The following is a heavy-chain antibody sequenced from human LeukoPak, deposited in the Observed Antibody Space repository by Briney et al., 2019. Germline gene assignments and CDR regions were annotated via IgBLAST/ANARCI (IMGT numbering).Heavy chain of an antibody. CDR2: INHSGST. CDR3: ARHAAYGDYGHDAFDI. Sequence: PSETLSLTCAVYGGSFSGYYWSWIRQPPGKGLEWIGEINHSGSTNYNPSLKSRVTISVDTSKNQFSLKLSSVTAADTAVYYCARHAAYGDYGHDAFDIWGQGTMVTVSS. J-gene: IGHJ3*02. D-gene: IGHD4-17*01. V-gene: IGHV4-34*01. CDR1: GGSFSGYY.